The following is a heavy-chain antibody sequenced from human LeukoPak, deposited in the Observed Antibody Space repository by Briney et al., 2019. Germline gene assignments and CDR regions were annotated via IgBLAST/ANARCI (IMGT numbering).Heavy chain of an antibody. CDR1: GYTFTSYG. CDR2: ISDYIGNT. J-gene: IGHJ4*02. D-gene: IGHD6-19*01. V-gene: IGHV1-18*01. CDR3: ARDWGELKQWLVRASLDY. Sequence: GASVKVSCEASGYTFTSYGISWVRQAPGQGLEWMGRISDYIGNTNYAQKLQGRVTMTTDTSTSTAYMELRSLRSDDTAVYYCARDWGELKQWLVRASLDYWGQGTLVTVS.